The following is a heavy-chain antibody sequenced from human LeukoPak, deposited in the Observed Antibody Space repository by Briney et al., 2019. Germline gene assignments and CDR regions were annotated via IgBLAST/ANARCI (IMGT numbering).Heavy chain of an antibody. D-gene: IGHD6-6*01. V-gene: IGHV3-21*01. CDR3: ARALSSSSGRYYYYMDV. Sequence: GGSLRLSCAASEFTFSSYSMNWVRQAPGKGLEWVSSISSSSSYIYYADSVKGRFTISRDNAKNSLYLQMNSLRAEDTAVYYCARALSSSSGRYYYYMDVWGKGTTVTVSS. J-gene: IGHJ6*03. CDR1: EFTFSSYS. CDR2: ISSSSSYI.